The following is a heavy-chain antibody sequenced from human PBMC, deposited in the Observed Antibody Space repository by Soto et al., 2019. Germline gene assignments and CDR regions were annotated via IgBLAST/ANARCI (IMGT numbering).Heavy chain of an antibody. Sequence: SGPTLVNPTQTLTLTCTFSGFSLNTGGLGVGWIRQPPGKALEWLALIYWDNDKRYSPSLKSRLTITKDTSKNQVVLTMTNMDPVDAATYYCAHRLTATAFDIWGQGTMVTVSS. CDR2: IYWDNDK. V-gene: IGHV2-5*02. CDR1: GFSLNTGGLG. CDR3: AHRLTATAFDI. D-gene: IGHD2-21*02. J-gene: IGHJ3*02.